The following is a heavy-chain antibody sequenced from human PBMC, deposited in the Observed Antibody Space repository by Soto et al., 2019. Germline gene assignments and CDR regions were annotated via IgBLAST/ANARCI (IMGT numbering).Heavy chain of an antibody. J-gene: IGHJ4*02. CDR2: IIPIFGTA. Sequence: GASVKVSCKASGGTFSSYAISWVRQAPGQGLEWMGGIIPIFGTANYAQKFQGRVTITADESTSTAYMELSSLRSEDTAVYYCAILGTGTGPDYWGQGTLVTVSS. V-gene: IGHV1-69*13. CDR1: GGTFSSYA. CDR3: AILGTGTGPDY. D-gene: IGHD1-1*01.